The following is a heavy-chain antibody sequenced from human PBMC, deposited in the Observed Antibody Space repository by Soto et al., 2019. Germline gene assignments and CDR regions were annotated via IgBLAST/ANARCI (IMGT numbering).Heavy chain of an antibody. D-gene: IGHD6-19*01. V-gene: IGHV1-3*05. CDR1: GYTFTGYA. J-gene: IGHJ4*02. CDR3: ARAVAVAADYDY. Sequence: QVQLVQSGAEEKKPGASVKVSCKASGYTFTGYAMHWVRQAPGQRLEWMGWISDGNGNTKYSQKFQSRVTITRHTAASAAYMELSSVSSEYTAVYYCARAVAVAADYDYWGQGTQVTVSS. CDR2: ISDGNGNT.